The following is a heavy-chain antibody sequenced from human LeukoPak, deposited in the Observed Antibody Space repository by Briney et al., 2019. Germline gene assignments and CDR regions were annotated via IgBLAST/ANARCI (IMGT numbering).Heavy chain of an antibody. V-gene: IGHV4-38-2*02. CDR1: GYSISSGYN. J-gene: IGHJ6*03. Sequence: SETLSLTCTVSGYSISSGYNWGWIRQPPGKGLEWIGSISHSGSTFYNPSLKSRVTISVDTSKNQFSLKLSSVTAADTAVYYCARHTCSSTSCPPISEFYYYYYYMDVWGKGTTVTVSS. D-gene: IGHD2-2*01. CDR3: ARHTCSSTSCPPISEFYYYYYYMDV. CDR2: ISHSGST.